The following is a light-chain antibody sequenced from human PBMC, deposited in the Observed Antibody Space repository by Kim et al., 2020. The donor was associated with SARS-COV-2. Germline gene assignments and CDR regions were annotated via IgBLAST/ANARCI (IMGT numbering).Light chain of an antibody. CDR1: QSVDSW. V-gene: IGKV1-5*03. CDR2: QAS. J-gene: IGKJ1*01. CDR3: KQYETYWT. Sequence: DIQMTQSPSTLSAFVGNRVTITCRAGQSVDSWLAWYQQKPGKAPKLLIYQASKLASGVPSRFSGSGSGTDFTLTISNLQPDDSAIYYCKQYETYWTFGPGTKVDIK.